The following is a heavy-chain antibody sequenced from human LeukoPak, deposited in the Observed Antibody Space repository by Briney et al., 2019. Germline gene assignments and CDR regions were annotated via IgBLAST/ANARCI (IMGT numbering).Heavy chain of an antibody. J-gene: IGHJ6*03. Sequence: GGSLRLSCAASGFTFDDYAMHWVRQAPGKGLEWVSLISWDGGSTYYADSVKGRFTISRDNSKNSLYLQMNSLRAEDTALYYCAKDTYPTASYCMDVWGKGTTVTVSS. CDR1: GFTFDDYA. CDR3: AKDTYPTASYCMDV. V-gene: IGHV3-43D*03. CDR2: ISWDGGST. D-gene: IGHD2-2*02.